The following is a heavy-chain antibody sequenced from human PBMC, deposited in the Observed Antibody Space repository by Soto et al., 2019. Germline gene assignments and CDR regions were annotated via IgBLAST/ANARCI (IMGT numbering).Heavy chain of an antibody. CDR3: ARGGADRPGF. CDR2: ISGGSGTI. V-gene: IGHV3-48*02. J-gene: IGHJ4*02. Sequence: EVQLVQSGGGLVQPGGSLRLSCAASGFTFTSYGMNWVRQAPGKGLEWVSYISGGSGTIAYADSIKGRFTISRDNAKNALDLPMNSRRDDDTAVYFCARGGADRPGFWGQGTLVTVSS. D-gene: IGHD6-25*01. CDR1: GFTFTSYG.